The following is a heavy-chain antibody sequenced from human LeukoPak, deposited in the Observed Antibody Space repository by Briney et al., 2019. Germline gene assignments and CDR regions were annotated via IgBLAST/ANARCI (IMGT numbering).Heavy chain of an antibody. CDR3: ARELRLQTYYFDF. CDR1: GFTFSNYW. CDR2: ISSSSSYI. Sequence: GGSLRLSCAASGFTFSNYWMSWVRQAPGKGLEWVSSISSSSSYIYYADSVKGRFTISRDNAKNSLYLQMNSLRPEDTAVYYCARELRLQTYYFDFWGQGTLVTVSS. J-gene: IGHJ4*02. V-gene: IGHV3-21*01. D-gene: IGHD5-24*01.